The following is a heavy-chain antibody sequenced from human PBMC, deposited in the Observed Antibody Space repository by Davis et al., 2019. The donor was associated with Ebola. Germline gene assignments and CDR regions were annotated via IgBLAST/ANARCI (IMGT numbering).Heavy chain of an antibody. CDR2: IYYSGST. CDR1: GGSISSGGYY. D-gene: IGHD1-1*01. CDR3: ARDRTGTANWFDP. J-gene: IGHJ5*02. V-gene: IGHV4-31*03. Sequence: PSETLSLTCTVSGGSISSGGYYWSWIRQHPGKGLEWIGYIYYSGSTYYNPSLKSRVTISVDTSKNQFSLKLSSVTAADTAVYYCARDRTGTANWFDPWGQGTLVTVSS.